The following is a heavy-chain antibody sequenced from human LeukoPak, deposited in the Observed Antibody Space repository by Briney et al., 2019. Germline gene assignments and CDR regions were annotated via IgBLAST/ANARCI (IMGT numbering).Heavy chain of an antibody. CDR3: ARVAAGGMSSGSGY. Sequence: SETLSLTCAVYGGSFSGYYWSWIRQPPGKGLEWIGEINHSGSTNYNPSLKSRVTISVDTSKNQFSLKLSSVTAADTAVYYCARVAAGGMSSGSGYWGQGTLVTVSS. V-gene: IGHV4-34*01. CDR1: GGSFSGYY. CDR2: INHSGST. J-gene: IGHJ4*02. D-gene: IGHD6-19*01.